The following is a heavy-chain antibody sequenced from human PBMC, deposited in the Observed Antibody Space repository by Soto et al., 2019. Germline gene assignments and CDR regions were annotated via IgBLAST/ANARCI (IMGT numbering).Heavy chain of an antibody. J-gene: IGHJ4*02. CDR3: TCYYDSRAADPVDY. D-gene: IGHD3-22*01. Sequence: QVQLVQSGAEVKKPGSSVKVSCKASGGTFSSYTISWVRQAPGQGLEWMGRIIPILGIANYAQKFQGRVKITADKSTSTASMGLSSMRTADTAVYYCTCYYDSRAADPVDYWGQGTLVTVSS. V-gene: IGHV1-69*02. CDR2: IIPILGIA. CDR1: GGTFSSYT.